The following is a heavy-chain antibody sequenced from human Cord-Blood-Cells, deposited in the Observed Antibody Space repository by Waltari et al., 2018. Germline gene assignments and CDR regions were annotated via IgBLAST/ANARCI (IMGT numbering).Heavy chain of an antibody. Sequence: QVQLQESGPGLVKPSPTLSLTCTVSGGSISRGGYYWSGIRQHPGKGLEWIGYIYCSGSTYYNPSLKSRVTISVDTSKNQFSLKLSSVTAADTAVYYCARAQNYDFWSGYYYFDYWGQGTLVTVSS. CDR1: GGSISRGGYY. CDR3: ARAQNYDFWSGYYYFDY. CDR2: IYCSGST. V-gene: IGHV4-31*03. D-gene: IGHD3-3*01. J-gene: IGHJ4*02.